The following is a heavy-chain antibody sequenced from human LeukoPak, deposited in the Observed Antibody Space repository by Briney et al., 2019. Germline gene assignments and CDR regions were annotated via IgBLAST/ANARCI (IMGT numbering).Heavy chain of an antibody. CDR3: ARGRYSGSYRGYYFDY. CDR2: INHSGST. V-gene: IGHV4-34*01. CDR1: GGSFSGYY. Sequence: SETLSLTCAVYGGSFSGYYWSWIRQPPGKGLEWIGEINHSGSTNYNPSLKSRVTISVDTSKNQFSLKLSSVTAADTAVYYCARGRYSGSYRGYYFDYWGQGTLVTVSS. J-gene: IGHJ4*02. D-gene: IGHD1-26*01.